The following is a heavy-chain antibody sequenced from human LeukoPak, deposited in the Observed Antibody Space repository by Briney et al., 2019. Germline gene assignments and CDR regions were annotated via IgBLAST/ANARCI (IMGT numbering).Heavy chain of an antibody. J-gene: IGHJ6*03. Sequence: GGSLRLSCAASGFSFSSYWMHWVRQAPGKWLVWVSRIKTDGGSTSYADSVKGRFTISRDNAKNTLYLQMNSLRAEDTAVYYCAREPIYYYYMDVWGKGTTVTVSS. CDR1: GFSFSSYW. CDR2: IKTDGGST. V-gene: IGHV3-74*01. CDR3: AREPIYYYYMDV.